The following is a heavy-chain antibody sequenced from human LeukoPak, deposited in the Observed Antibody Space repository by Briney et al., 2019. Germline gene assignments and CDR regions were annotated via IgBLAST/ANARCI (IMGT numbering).Heavy chain of an antibody. CDR3: AKDGYCSSTSCRATPFDP. Sequence: PGGSLRLSCAASGFTFSSYAMSWVRQAPGKGLEWVSAISGSGGSTYYADSVKGRFPISRDNSKNTLYLQMNSLRAEDTAVYYCAKDGYCSSTSCRATPFDPWGQGTLVTVSS. D-gene: IGHD2-2*03. CDR2: ISGSGGST. V-gene: IGHV3-23*01. CDR1: GFTFSSYA. J-gene: IGHJ5*02.